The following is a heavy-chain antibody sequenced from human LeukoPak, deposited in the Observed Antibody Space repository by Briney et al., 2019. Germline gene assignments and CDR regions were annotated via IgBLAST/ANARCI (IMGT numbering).Heavy chain of an antibody. CDR1: GFTFSSYW. CDR3: VGSAGWLFDY. J-gene: IGHJ4*02. V-gene: IGHV3-7*01. CDR2: IKQDGSEK. D-gene: IGHD3-10*01. Sequence: PGGSLRLSCSASGFTFSSYWMHWVRQAPGKGLEWVAIIKQDGSEKFYVDSVEGRFTVSRDNIKNLLYLQMNTLRVEDTGVYYCVGSAGWLFDYWGQGTLVTVSS.